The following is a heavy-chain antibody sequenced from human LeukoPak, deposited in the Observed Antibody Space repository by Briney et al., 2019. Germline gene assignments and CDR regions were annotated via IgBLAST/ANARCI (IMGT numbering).Heavy chain of an antibody. Sequence: ASVKVSCKASGYTFTGYYMHWVRQAPGQGPEWMGWINPNSGGTNYAQKFQGWVTMTRDTSISTAYMELSRLRSDDTAVYYCARDSGYSSSWYTNIPLNWFDPWGQGTLVTVSS. CDR3: ARDSGYSSSWYTNIPLNWFDP. CDR1: GYTFTGYY. D-gene: IGHD6-13*01. CDR2: INPNSGGT. V-gene: IGHV1-2*04. J-gene: IGHJ5*02.